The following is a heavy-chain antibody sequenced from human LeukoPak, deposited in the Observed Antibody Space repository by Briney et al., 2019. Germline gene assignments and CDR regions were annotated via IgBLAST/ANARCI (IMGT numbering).Heavy chain of an antibody. CDR3: ARRGSNYGKGRYFDL. CDR1: GGFINSYY. D-gene: IGHD4-11*01. V-gene: IGHV4-59*05. Sequence: SQTLSLTCTVSGGFINSYYWSWIRQPPGKGLEWIGSIYYSGSTYYNPSLKSRVTISVDTSKNQFSLKLSSVAAADTAVYYCARRGSNYGKGRYFDLWGRGTLVTVSS. CDR2: IYYSGST. J-gene: IGHJ2*01.